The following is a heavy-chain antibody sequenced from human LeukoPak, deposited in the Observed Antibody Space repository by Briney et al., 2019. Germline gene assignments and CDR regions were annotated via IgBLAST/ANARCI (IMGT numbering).Heavy chain of an antibody. Sequence: PGGSLRLSCAASGCTFSTYAMSWVRQAPGKGLEWVSTISGGSGSTYFADSVKGRFTISRDNSKNTLYLQMNSLRVEDTAVYYCAKEGRSLQTYWGQGTLVTVSS. V-gene: IGHV3-23*01. CDR3: AKEGRSLQTY. CDR1: GCTFSTYA. CDR2: ISGGSGST. D-gene: IGHD5-24*01. J-gene: IGHJ4*02.